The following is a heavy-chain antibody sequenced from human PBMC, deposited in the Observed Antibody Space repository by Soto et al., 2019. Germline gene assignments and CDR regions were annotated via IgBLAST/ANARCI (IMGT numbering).Heavy chain of an antibody. CDR2: IIPILGIA. Sequence: SVKVSCKASGGTFSSYTISWVRQAPGQGLEWMGRIIPILGIANYAQKFQGRVTITADKPTSTAYMELSSLRSEDTAVYYCAPPRRAPYSNYAFDIWGQGTMVTVSS. J-gene: IGHJ3*02. CDR3: APPRRAPYSNYAFDI. CDR1: GGTFSSYT. D-gene: IGHD6-13*01. V-gene: IGHV1-69*02.